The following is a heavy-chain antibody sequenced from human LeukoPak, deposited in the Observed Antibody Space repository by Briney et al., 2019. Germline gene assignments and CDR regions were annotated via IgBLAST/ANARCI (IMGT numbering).Heavy chain of an antibody. V-gene: IGHV4-4*07. J-gene: IGHJ6*03. CDR3: AGESIPYYSDYMNV. CDR1: GGSISNHY. CDR2: INKSGMT. D-gene: IGHD2-21*01. Sequence: SETLSLICNVSGGSISNHYLNWVRQPAGGGLEWIGRINKSGMTSYKSSLKNRVTMSVDTSNNQMSLKLTSVTAADTALYYCAGESIPYYSDYMNVWGKGTAVTVSS.